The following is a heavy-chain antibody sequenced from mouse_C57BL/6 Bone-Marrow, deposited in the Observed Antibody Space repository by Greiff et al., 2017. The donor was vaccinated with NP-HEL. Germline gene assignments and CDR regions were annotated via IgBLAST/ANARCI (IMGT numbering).Heavy chain of an antibody. J-gene: IGHJ2*01. Sequence: VQLVESGAELARPGASVKLSCKASGYTFTSYGISWVKQRTGQGLEWIGEIYPRSGNTYYNEKFKGKATLTADKSSSTAYMELRSLTSEDSAVYFCARNPCLLWHYWGQGTTLTVSS. V-gene: IGHV1-81*01. CDR2: IYPRSGNT. D-gene: IGHD2-10*01. CDR3: ARNPCLLWHY. CDR1: GYTFTSYG.